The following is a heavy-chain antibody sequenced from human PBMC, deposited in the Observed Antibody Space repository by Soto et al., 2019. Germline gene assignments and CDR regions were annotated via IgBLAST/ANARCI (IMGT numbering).Heavy chain of an antibody. D-gene: IGHD6-25*01. J-gene: IGHJ4*02. CDR3: ARGGFSPDY. CDR1: GFTFSTYW. Sequence: PGGSLRLSCAASGFTFSTYWMNWVRQAPGKGLEWVANINQDGSEKYYVDSVKGRFTISRDNAKNSLFLQMTSLRAEDTAVYYCARGGFSPDYWGQGTLVTVSS. CDR2: INQDGSEK. V-gene: IGHV3-7*01.